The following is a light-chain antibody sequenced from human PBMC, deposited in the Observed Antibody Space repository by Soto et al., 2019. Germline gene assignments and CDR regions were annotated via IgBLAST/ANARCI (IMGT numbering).Light chain of an antibody. CDR1: QSISTW. Sequence: EIQMTQSPSTLSASVGDRVTITCRASQSISTWLAWFQQKPGKAPKLLIYKASTLERGVPSRFSGSGSGTEFTLTISSLQPDDFATYYCQQYDSSIFTFGPGTKVDIK. CDR2: KAS. V-gene: IGKV1-5*03. J-gene: IGKJ3*01. CDR3: QQYDSSIFT.